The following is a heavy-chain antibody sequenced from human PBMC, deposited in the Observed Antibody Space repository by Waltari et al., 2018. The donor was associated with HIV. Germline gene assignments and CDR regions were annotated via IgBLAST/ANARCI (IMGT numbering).Heavy chain of an antibody. Sequence: QVQLVQSGAEVKKPGSSVKFSCKASGGPFNNYAFIWVRQAPGQGLELMGGIIPIFNTRNYAQKFQGRVTITADESTSTAYMELSSLRSEDTAVYYCARGVYYDILTGPIMGYFDYWGQGTLVTVSS. J-gene: IGHJ4*02. D-gene: IGHD3-9*01. CDR2: IIPIFNTR. V-gene: IGHV1-69*01. CDR3: ARGVYYDILTGPIMGYFDY. CDR1: GGPFNNYA.